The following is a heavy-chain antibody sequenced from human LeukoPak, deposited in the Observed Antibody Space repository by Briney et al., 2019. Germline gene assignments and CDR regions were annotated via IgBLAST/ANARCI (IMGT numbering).Heavy chain of an antibody. J-gene: IGHJ4*02. V-gene: IGHV4-59*01. Sequence: PGGSLRLSCAASGFTFSSYSMNWVRQPPGKGLEWIGYIYYSGSTNYNPSLKSRVTISVDTSKNQFSLKLSSVTAADTAVYYCAAQNDGDLDYWGQGTLVTVSS. CDR2: IYYSGST. CDR3: AAQNDGDLDY. CDR1: GFTFSSYS. D-gene: IGHD4-17*01.